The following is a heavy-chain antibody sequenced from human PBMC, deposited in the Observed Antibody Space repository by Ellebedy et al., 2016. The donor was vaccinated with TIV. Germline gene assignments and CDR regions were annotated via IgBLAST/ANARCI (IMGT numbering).Heavy chain of an antibody. D-gene: IGHD1-26*01. CDR2: IKQDGSEK. CDR1: GFTFSNYW. J-gene: IGHJ4*02. Sequence: GGSLRLXXAASGFTFSNYWMHWVRQAPGKGLEWVANIKQDGSEKYYVDSVKGRFTISRDNAKNSVYLQMNSLRAEDTAVYYCARAVGGVGSTWGQGTLVTVSS. CDR3: ARAVGGVGST. V-gene: IGHV3-7*01.